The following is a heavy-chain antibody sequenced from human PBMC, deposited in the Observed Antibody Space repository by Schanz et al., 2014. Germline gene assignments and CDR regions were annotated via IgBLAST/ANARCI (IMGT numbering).Heavy chain of an antibody. CDR1: RFTFNAYD. D-gene: IGHD2-2*01. Sequence: QVHLVESGGGVVRPGGSLRLSCAASRFTFNAYDMYWIRQAPGKGLEWVALISHDGSNKNSADSVKGRFTISRDNSKNTLYLQMNSLRGDDTAVYYCVKEGTVVLGSPRDYWGQGALVTVSS. J-gene: IGHJ4*02. CDR2: ISHDGSNK. V-gene: IGHV3-30*18. CDR3: VKEGTVVLGSPRDY.